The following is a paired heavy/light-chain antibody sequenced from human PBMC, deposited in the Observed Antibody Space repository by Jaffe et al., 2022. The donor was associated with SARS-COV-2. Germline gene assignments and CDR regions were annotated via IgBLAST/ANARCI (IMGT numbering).Heavy chain of an antibody. CDR2: ISYDGSNK. Sequence: QVQLVESGGGVVQPGRSLRLSCAASGFTFSSYGMHWVRQAPGKGLEWVAVISYDGSNKYYADSVKGRFTISRDNSKNTLYLQMNSLRAEDTAVYYCAKGAFYDSSGYYSPPRYYFDYWGQGTLVTVSS. J-gene: IGHJ4*02. D-gene: IGHD3-22*01. CDR3: AKGAFYDSSGYYSPPRYYFDY. CDR1: GFTFSSYG. V-gene: IGHV3-30*18.
Light chain of an antibody. CDR2: GAS. J-gene: IGKJ2*03. CDR3: QQYNNWPS. CDR1: QSVSSN. Sequence: EIVMTQSPATLSVSPGERATLSCRASQSVSSNLAWYQQKPGQAPRLLIYGASTRATGIPARFSGSGSGTEFTLTISSLQSEDFAVYYCQQYNNWPSFGQGTKLEIK. V-gene: IGKV3-15*01.